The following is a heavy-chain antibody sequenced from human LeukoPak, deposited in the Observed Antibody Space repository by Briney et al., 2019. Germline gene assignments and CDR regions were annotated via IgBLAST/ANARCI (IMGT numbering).Heavy chain of an antibody. D-gene: IGHD6-19*01. V-gene: IGHV3-9*01. CDR2: ISWNSGSI. J-gene: IGHJ4*02. CDR3: AKGRTLAVAGYYFDY. CDR1: GGSISSYY. Sequence: LSLTCTVSGGSISSYYWSWVRQAPGKGLEWVSGISWNSGSIGYADSVKGRFTISRDNAKNSLYLQMNSLRAEDTALYYCAKGRTLAVAGYYFDYWGQGTLVTVSS.